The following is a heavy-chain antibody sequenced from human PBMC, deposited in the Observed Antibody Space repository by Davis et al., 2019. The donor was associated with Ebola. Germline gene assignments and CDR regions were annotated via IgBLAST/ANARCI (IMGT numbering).Heavy chain of an antibody. CDR2: ISSSSSYI. D-gene: IGHD5-12*01. V-gene: IGHV3-21*04. Sequence: GESLKISCAASGFTFSSYSMNWVRQAPGKGLEWVSSISSSSSYIYYADSVKGRFTISRDNAKNSLYLQMNSLRAEDTAVYYCARDLQWLRYLYYGMDVWGQGTTVTVSS. CDR1: GFTFSSYS. CDR3: ARDLQWLRYLYYGMDV. J-gene: IGHJ6*02.